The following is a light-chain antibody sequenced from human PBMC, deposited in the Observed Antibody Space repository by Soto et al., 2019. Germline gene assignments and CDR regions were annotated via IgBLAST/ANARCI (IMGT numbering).Light chain of an antibody. CDR2: GAS. Sequence: EIVLTQSPGTLSLSPGERATLSCRASQSVGSTYLAWYQQKPGQAPRLLIYGASSRATGIPDSFSGSGSGTDFTLTISRLEPEDFAVYYCQQYDSSWTFGQGTKV. V-gene: IGKV3-20*01. CDR3: QQYDSSWT. CDR1: QSVGSTY. J-gene: IGKJ1*01.